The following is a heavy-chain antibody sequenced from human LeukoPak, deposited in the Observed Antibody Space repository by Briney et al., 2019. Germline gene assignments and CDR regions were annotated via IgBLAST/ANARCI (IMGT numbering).Heavy chain of an antibody. V-gene: IGHV3-30*18. CDR3: AKDRYSGLNTIDY. CDR1: EFTFSTYG. Sequence: GRSLRLSCAASEFTFSTYGMHWVRQAPGKGLEWVAVISYDGSYKFYADSVKGRFTISRDNSKSTLYLQMNSLRAEDTAVYYCAKDRYSGLNTIDYWGQGTLVTVSS. D-gene: IGHD6-13*01. CDR2: ISYDGSYK. J-gene: IGHJ4*02.